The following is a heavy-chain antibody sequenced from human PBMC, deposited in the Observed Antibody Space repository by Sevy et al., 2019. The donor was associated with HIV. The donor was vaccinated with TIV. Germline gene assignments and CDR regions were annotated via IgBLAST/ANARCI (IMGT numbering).Heavy chain of an antibody. Sequence: SVKVSCKASGGTFSSYAISWVRQAPGQGLEWMGRIIPIFGTANYAQKFQGRVTITADESTSTAYMKLSSLRSEDTALYYCASANAPMYYDILTGYYTRPRGYYYYYMDVWGKGTTVTVSS. CDR2: IIPIFGTA. J-gene: IGHJ6*03. CDR1: GGTFSSYA. CDR3: ASANAPMYYDILTGYYTRPRGYYYYYMDV. D-gene: IGHD3-9*01. V-gene: IGHV1-69*15.